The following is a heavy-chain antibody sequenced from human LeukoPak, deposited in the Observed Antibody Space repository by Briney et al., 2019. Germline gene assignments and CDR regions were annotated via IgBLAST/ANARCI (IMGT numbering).Heavy chain of an antibody. V-gene: IGHV3-9*01. CDR2: ISWNSGSI. CDR3: EKDPQYYDSSGCFDY. J-gene: IGHJ4*02. D-gene: IGHD3-22*01. Sequence: PGGSLRLSCAASGFTFDDYAMHWVRQAPGKGLEWVSGISWNSGSIGYADSVKGRFTISRDNAKNSLYLQMNSLRAEDTALYYFEKDPQYYDSSGCFDYWGKGPLVTVPS. CDR1: GFTFDDYA.